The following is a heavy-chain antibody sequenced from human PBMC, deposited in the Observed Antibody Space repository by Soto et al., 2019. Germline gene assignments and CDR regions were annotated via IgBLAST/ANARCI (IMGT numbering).Heavy chain of an antibody. CDR3: ARTDSSRRFDAFDI. J-gene: IGHJ3*02. V-gene: IGHV5-51*01. D-gene: IGHD6-13*01. CDR2: IYPGDSDT. Sequence: PGESLKISCKGSGYSFTTYWIGWVRQMPGKGLEWMGIIYPGDSDTRYSPSFQGQVTISADKSISTAYLQWSSPKASDTAMYYCARTDSSRRFDAFDIWGQGTMVTVSS. CDR1: GYSFTTYW.